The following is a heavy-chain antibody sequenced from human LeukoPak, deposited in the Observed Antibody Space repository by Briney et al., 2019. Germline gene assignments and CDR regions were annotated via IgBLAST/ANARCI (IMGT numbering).Heavy chain of an antibody. J-gene: IGHJ3*02. CDR3: ARDPSGQYSGSYWLADAFDI. V-gene: IGHV3-11*04. Sequence: GGSLRLSCAASGFTLTDKYMSWIRQAPGKGLEWVAYINNVGNIIYYADSVKGRFTISRDTAKQSLYLQMNSLRAEDTALYYCARDPSGQYSGSYWLADAFDIWGQGTMVTVSS. CDR2: INNVGNII. CDR1: GFTLTDKY. D-gene: IGHD1-26*01.